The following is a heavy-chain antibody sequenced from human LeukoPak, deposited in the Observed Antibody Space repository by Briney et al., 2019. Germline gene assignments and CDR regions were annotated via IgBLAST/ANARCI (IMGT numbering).Heavy chain of an antibody. D-gene: IGHD3-3*01. V-gene: IGHV3-21*01. J-gene: IGHJ4*02. CDR2: ISSSSSYI. CDR3: ASDDFWSGYYPHDFDY. CDR1: GFTFSSYS. Sequence: GGSLRLSCAASGFTFSSYSMNWVRQAPGKGLEWVSSISSSSSYIYYADSVKGRFTISRGNAKNSLYLQMNSLRAEDTAVYYCASDDFWSGYYPHDFDYWGQGTLVTVSS.